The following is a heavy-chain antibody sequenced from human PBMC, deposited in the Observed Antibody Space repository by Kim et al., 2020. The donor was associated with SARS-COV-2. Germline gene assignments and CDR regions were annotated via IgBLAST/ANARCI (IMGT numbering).Heavy chain of an antibody. CDR3: AKDICFGSSPCGCGDCYSDY. CDR1: GFTFDDYA. V-gene: IGHV3-9*01. D-gene: IGHD2-21*01. Sequence: GGSLRLSCAASGFTFDDYAMHWVRQAPGKGLEWVSGISWNSGSIGYADSVKGRFTISRDNAKNSLYLQMNSLRAEDTALYYCAKDICFGSSPCGCGDCYSDYWGQGTLVTVSS. CDR2: ISWNSGSI. J-gene: IGHJ4*02.